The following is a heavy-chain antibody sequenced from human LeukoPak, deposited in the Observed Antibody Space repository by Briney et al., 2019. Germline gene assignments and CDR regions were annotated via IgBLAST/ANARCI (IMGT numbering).Heavy chain of an antibody. J-gene: IGHJ4*02. V-gene: IGHV4-59*08. CDR1: GGSISSYY. Sequence: SETLSLTCTVSGGSISSYYWSWIRQPPGKGLEWIGYIYYSGSTNYNPSLKSRVTISVDTSKNQFSLKLSSVTAADTAVYYCARHPGRLFDYWGQGTLVTVSS. CDR2: IYYSGST. CDR3: ARHPGRLFDY.